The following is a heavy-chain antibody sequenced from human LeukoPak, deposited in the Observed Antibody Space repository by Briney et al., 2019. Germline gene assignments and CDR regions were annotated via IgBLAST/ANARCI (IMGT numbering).Heavy chain of an antibody. J-gene: IGHJ3*01. V-gene: IGHV3-23*01. CDR1: AFSIGSYH. Sequence: VSLTLNSSASAFSIGSYHLKCVRQAPGLGLEGVLAINGSGGSTYYEDSVKGRFTISTDNTKTTLYLQLSSLRGEDSGIYYCAKAFRIVGIGNPDDACDVWGQGTAVIVS. CDR2: INGSGGST. CDR3: AKAFRIVGIGNPDDACDV. D-gene: IGHD1-26*01.